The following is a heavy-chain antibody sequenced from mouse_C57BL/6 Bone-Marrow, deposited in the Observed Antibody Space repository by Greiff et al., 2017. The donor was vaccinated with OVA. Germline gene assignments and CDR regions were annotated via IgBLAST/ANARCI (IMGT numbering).Heavy chain of an antibody. Sequence: EVKVVESGGGLVQSGRSLRLSCATSGFTFSDFYMEWVRQAPGKGLEWIAASRNKANDYTTEYSASVKGRFIVSRDTSQSILYLQMNALRAEDTAIYYGARDANYSNYVDWYFDVWGTGTTVTVAS. CDR2: SRNKANDYTT. D-gene: IGHD2-5*01. CDR3: ARDANYSNYVDWYFDV. CDR1: GFTFSDFY. J-gene: IGHJ1*03. V-gene: IGHV7-1*01.